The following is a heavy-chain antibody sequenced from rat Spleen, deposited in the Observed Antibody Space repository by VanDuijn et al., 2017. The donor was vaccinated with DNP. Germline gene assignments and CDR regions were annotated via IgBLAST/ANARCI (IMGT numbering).Heavy chain of an antibody. J-gene: IGHJ4*01. CDR3: ATWGWLLGMDA. D-gene: IGHD1-12*03. Sequence: EVQLLESGGGLVQPGRSLKLSCAASGFTFSDYNMAWVRQAPKKGLEWVATIIYDGSRTYYRDSVKGRFTISRDNAKNTLYLQMDSLRSEDTATYYCATWGWLLGMDAWGQGTSVTVSS. CDR1: GFTFSDYN. CDR2: IIYDGSRT. V-gene: IGHV5S10*01.